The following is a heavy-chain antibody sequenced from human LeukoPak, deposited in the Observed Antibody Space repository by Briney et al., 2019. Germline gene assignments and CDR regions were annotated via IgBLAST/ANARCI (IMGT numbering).Heavy chain of an antibody. Sequence: LSGGSLRLSCAASGFTFSSYAMHWVRQAPGKGLEWVAVISYDGSNKYYADSVKGRFTISRDNSKNTLYLQMNSLRAEDTAVYYCASSKEVDPWGQGTLVTVSS. J-gene: IGHJ5*02. CDR1: GFTFSSYA. CDR3: ASSKEVDP. V-gene: IGHV3-30-3*01. CDR2: ISYDGSNK.